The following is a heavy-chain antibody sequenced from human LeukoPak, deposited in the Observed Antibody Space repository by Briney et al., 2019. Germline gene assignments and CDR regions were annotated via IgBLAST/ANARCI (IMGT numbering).Heavy chain of an antibody. CDR2: ISYDGSNK. J-gene: IGHJ4*02. CDR3: ASDGLYCSGGSCYPSMFDY. CDR1: GFTFSSYA. D-gene: IGHD2-15*01. V-gene: IGHV3-30*04. Sequence: GRSLRLSCAASGFTFSSYAMHWVRQAPGKGLEWVPVISYDGSNKYYADSVKGRFTISRDNSKNTLYLQMNSLRAEDTAVYYCASDGLYCSGGSCYPSMFDYWGQGTLVTVSS.